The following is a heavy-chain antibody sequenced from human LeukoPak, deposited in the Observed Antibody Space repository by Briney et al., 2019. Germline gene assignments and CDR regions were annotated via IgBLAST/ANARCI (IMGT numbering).Heavy chain of an antibody. CDR1: GGSISSYY. CDR3: ARFGTYGSGFNYYYGMDV. D-gene: IGHD3-10*01. V-gene: IGHV4-59*01. J-gene: IGHJ6*02. CDR2: IYYSGST. Sequence: SETLSPTCTASGGSISSYYWSWIRQPPGKGLEWIGYIYYSGSTNYNPSLKSRVTISVDTSKNQFSLKLSSVTAADTAVYYCARFGTYGSGFNYYYGMDVWGQGTTVTVSS.